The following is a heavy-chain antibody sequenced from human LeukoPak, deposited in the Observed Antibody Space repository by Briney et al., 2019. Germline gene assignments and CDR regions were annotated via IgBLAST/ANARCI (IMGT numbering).Heavy chain of an antibody. J-gene: IGHJ4*02. CDR3: ARGAVADDY. Sequence: PPETLSPTCTVSGGSISSYYWSWIRQPPGKGLEWIGYIYYSGSTNYNPSLKSRVTVSVDTSKNQFSLKLSSVTAADTAVYYCARGAVADDYWGQGTLVTVSS. CDR2: IYYSGST. V-gene: IGHV4-59*01. D-gene: IGHD6-19*01. CDR1: GGSISSYY.